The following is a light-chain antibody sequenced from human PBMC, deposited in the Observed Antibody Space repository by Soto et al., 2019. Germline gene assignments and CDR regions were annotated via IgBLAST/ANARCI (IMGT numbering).Light chain of an antibody. Sequence: IVITHSPSTLSVSRLYRATLSCRASQSVSSNLAWYQQKPGQAPRLLIYGASTRATGIPARFSGSGSGTEFTLTISSLQSEDFAVYYCQQYNKWPLTFGQGTRLEIK. CDR1: QSVSSN. CDR3: QQYNKWPLT. CDR2: GAS. V-gene: IGKV3-15*01. J-gene: IGKJ5*01.